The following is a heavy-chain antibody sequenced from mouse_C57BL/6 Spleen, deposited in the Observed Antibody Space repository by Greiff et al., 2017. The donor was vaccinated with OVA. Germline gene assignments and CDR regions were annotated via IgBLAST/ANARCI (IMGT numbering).Heavy chain of an antibody. CDR2: IRNKANGYTT. J-gene: IGHJ4*01. V-gene: IGHV7-3*01. CDR3: AQGDYYAMDY. Sequence: EVKVVESGGGLVQPGGSLSLSCAASGFTFTDYYMSWVRQPPGKALEWLGFIRNKANGYTTEYSASVKGRFTISRDNSQSILYLQMNALRAEDSATYYCAQGDYYAMDYWGQGTSVTVSS. CDR1: GFTFTDYY.